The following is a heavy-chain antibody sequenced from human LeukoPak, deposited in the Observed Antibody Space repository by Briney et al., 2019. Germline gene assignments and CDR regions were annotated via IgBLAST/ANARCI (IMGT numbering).Heavy chain of an antibody. V-gene: IGHV3-48*04. CDR3: ARDHRYAFDT. CDR1: GLPFSLFS. D-gene: IGHD5-12*01. CDR2: VGINSGNT. Sequence: GVTLRLFCALSGLPFSLFSMNWVTDPPARGLEWILDVGINSGNTKYADYVKGRFTISGDSAKNSVFLQMNNLRVEDTAVYYCARDHRYAFDTWGQGTLVTVSS. J-gene: IGHJ4*02.